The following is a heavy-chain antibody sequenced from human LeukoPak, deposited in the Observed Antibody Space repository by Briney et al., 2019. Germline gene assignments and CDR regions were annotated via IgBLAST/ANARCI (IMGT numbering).Heavy chain of an antibody. D-gene: IGHD2-8*01. CDR3: AKIGYAYYHYGLDV. Sequence: SVKVSCKASGGTFSSYAISWVRQAPGQGLEWMGGIIPIFGTANYAQKFQGRVTITADESTSTAYMELSSLRSEDTAVFYCAKIGYAYYHYGLDVWGQGTTVTVSS. CDR1: GGTFSSYA. J-gene: IGHJ6*02. V-gene: IGHV1-69*13. CDR2: IIPIFGTA.